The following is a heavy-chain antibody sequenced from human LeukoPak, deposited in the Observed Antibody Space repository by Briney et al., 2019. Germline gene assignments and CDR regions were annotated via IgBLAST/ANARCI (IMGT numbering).Heavy chain of an antibody. D-gene: IGHD6-19*01. J-gene: IGHJ4*02. V-gene: IGHV3-23*01. CDR3: AKDQQPGCTSGWLFDY. CDR2: ISGGGGTT. Sequence: GGSLRLSCAVSGFTFSIYAMSWVRQAPGKGLEWVSTISGGGGTTYYADSVQGRFTISRDNSKNTLYLQMNSLRAEDTAVYYCAKDQQPGCTSGWLFDYWGQGTLVTVSS. CDR1: GFTFSIYA.